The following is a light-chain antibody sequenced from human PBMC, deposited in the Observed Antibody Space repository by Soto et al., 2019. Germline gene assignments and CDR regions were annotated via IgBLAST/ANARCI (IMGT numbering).Light chain of an antibody. CDR1: QSVSSN. V-gene: IGKV3-15*01. CDR2: GAS. CDR3: QQYSNWPRT. Sequence: EIVMTQSPATLSVSPGERGTLSCRASQSVSSNLAWYQQKPGQAPRLLIYGASTRATGIAARFSGSGSGTEFTLTISSLQSEDFAVYYCQQYSNWPRTFGQGTKVEIK. J-gene: IGKJ1*01.